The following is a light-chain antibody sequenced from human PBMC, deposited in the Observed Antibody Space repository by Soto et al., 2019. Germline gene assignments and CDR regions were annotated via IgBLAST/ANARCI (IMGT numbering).Light chain of an antibody. CDR2: KAS. V-gene: IGKV1-5*03. Sequence: DIQMTQSPSTLSASIGDRVNITCRASQSISSWLAWYQQKPGKAPKLLIYKASSLESGVPSRFSGSGSRTDFTLAISSLQADDFATYYCQQYKSYSLTFGGGTKVEIK. CDR3: QQYKSYSLT. J-gene: IGKJ4*01. CDR1: QSISSW.